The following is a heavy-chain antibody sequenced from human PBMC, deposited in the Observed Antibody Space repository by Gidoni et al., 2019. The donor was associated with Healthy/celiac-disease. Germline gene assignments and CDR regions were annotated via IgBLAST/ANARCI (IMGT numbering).Heavy chain of an antibody. V-gene: IGHV4-30-2*01. CDR3: ARGGDIVVVPAGNWFDP. Sequence: QLQLQESGSGLVKPSQTLSLTCAVSGGSISSGGYSWSWIRQPPGKGLEWIGYIYHSGSTYYNPSLKSRVTISVDRSKNQFSLKLSSVTAADTAVYYCARGGDIVVVPAGNWFDPWGQGTLVTVSS. CDR1: GGSISSGGYS. J-gene: IGHJ5*02. CDR2: IYHSGST. D-gene: IGHD2-2*01.